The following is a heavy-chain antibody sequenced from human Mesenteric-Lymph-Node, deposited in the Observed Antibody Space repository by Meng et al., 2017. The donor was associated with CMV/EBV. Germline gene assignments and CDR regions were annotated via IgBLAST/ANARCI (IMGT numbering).Heavy chain of an antibody. J-gene: IGHJ4*02. D-gene: IGHD3-9*01. Sequence: GESLKISCAASGFTFSSYVMSWVRPAPGKGLEWVSAISGSGGSTYYADSVKGRFTISRDKSKNTLYLQMNSLRAEDTAVYYCAKGNALYFGWLSSFDYWGQGTLVTVSS. V-gene: IGHV3-23*01. CDR1: GFTFSSYV. CDR3: AKGNALYFGWLSSFDY. CDR2: ISGSGGST.